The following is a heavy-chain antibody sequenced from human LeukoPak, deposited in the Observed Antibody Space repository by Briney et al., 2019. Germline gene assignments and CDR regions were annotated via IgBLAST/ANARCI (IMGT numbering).Heavy chain of an antibody. V-gene: IGHV4-59*01. CDR1: GGSISSYY. Sequence: SETLSLTCTVSGGSISSYYWSWIRQPPGKGLEWIGYIYYSGSTNYNPSLKSRVTISVDTSKNQFSLKLSSVTAADTAVYYCARSQLERRPFDYWGQGTLVTVSS. CDR3: ARSQLERRPFDY. J-gene: IGHJ4*02. D-gene: IGHD1-1*01. CDR2: IYYSGST.